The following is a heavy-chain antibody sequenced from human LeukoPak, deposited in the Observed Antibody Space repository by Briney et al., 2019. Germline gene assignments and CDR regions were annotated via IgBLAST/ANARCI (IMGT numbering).Heavy chain of an antibody. CDR3: ARGGVYGYK. J-gene: IGHJ4*02. Sequence: GGSLRLSCAASGFTFSNYRMHWVRQAPGKGLVWVSHINSDGSSTNYADSVKGRFTISRDNAKNTPYLQVDSRRGEDTAVYYCARGGVYGYKWGQGTLVSVSS. D-gene: IGHD5-24*01. V-gene: IGHV3-74*01. CDR1: GFTFSNYR. CDR2: INSDGSST.